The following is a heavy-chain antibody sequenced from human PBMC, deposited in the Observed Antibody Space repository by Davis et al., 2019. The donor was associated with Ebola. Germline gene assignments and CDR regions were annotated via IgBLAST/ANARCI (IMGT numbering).Heavy chain of an antibody. CDR1: GFTFSGYA. D-gene: IGHD5-24*01. CDR3: ARGSGYNYWGD. Sequence: GESLKISCAASGFTFSGYAMSWVRQAPGKGLEWVSSIIGSGGTTYYADSLKGRITISRDNSKNTLYLQMNSLRAEDTAVYYCARGSGYNYWGDWGQGTLVTVSS. J-gene: IGHJ4*02. V-gene: IGHV3-23*01. CDR2: IIGSGGTT.